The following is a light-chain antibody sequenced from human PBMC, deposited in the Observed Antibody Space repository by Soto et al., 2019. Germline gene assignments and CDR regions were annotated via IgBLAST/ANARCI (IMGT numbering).Light chain of an antibody. V-gene: IGKV1-5*01. CDR3: QQYYSYPWT. CDR1: QIISNA. Sequence: IPMTHSPSTLSPSVLYRFTITFRTSQIISNALAWFQQKPGRAPKLLIFDISNLASGVPSRFSGSGSGSATEFTLTISSLQPDDSATYYCQQYYSYPWTFGQGTKVDIK. J-gene: IGKJ1*01. CDR2: DIS.